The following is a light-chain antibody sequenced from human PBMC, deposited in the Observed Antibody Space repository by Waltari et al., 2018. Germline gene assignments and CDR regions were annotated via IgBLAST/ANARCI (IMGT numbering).Light chain of an antibody. V-gene: IGLV3-21*01. J-gene: IGLJ2*01. Sequence: SYFVTQSPSVSVTPGQTASVSCGGYNIEKKSVHWYQQKPGQAPMLAITYDDDRPPGIPQRFSGSNSGNAAILTITGAQVEDEAVYYCYSTDPGPYHRGLFGGGTNLTVL. CDR2: YDD. CDR3: YSTDPGPYHRGL. CDR1: NIEKKS.